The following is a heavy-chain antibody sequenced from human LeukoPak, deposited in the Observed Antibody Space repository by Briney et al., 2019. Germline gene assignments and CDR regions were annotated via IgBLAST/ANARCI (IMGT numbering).Heavy chain of an antibody. J-gene: IGHJ3*02. V-gene: IGHV3-11*04. Sequence: PGGSLRLSCAASGFTFSDYYMSWIRQAPGKGLEWVSYISSSGGTIYYADSVKGRFTISRDNAKNSLYLQMNSLRAEDTAVYYCATRGVTTSYAFDIWGQGTMVTVSS. CDR3: ATRGVTTSYAFDI. CDR1: GFTFSDYY. CDR2: ISSSGGTI. D-gene: IGHD4-17*01.